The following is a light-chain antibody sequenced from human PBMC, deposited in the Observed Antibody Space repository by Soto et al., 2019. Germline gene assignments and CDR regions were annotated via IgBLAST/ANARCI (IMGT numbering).Light chain of an antibody. Sequence: QSALTQPASVSGSPGQSITISCTGTSSDVGSYNLVSWYQQHPGKAPKLMIYEGSKRPSGVSNRFSGSKSGNTASVTISGLQADHELDSYYCSYPGSSTDVVFAGGTQLTVL. CDR3: CSYPGSSTDVV. J-gene: IGLJ2*01. CDR2: EGS. V-gene: IGLV2-23*01. CDR1: SSDVGSYNL.